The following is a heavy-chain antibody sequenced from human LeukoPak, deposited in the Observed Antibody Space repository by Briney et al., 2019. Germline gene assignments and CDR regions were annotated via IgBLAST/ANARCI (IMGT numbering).Heavy chain of an antibody. CDR3: ARGRTFHYYGSGGINY. Sequence: ASVKVSCKASGYTFTSYDINWVRQGTGQGLEWMGWMNPNSGNTGYAQKFQGRVTMTRNTSISTVYMELSSLRSEDTAVYYCARGRTFHYYGSGGINYWGQGTLVTVSS. J-gene: IGHJ4*02. V-gene: IGHV1-8*01. CDR1: GYTFTSYD. D-gene: IGHD3-10*01. CDR2: MNPNSGNT.